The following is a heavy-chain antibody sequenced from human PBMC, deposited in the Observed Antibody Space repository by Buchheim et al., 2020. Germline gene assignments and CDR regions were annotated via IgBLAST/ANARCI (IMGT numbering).Heavy chain of an antibody. D-gene: IGHD6-13*01. Sequence: QVQVVQSGSELKKPGASVKVSCKASGYNFYSHAMNWVRQAPGQGLEWMGWIDTNTGNPTYAQGFTGRFVFSLATSVRTAYLQITSLRPEDTAVYYCARNSTSWTDYYNYGMDVWGQGTT. CDR2: IDTNTGNP. J-gene: IGHJ6*02. CDR1: GYNFYSHA. V-gene: IGHV7-4-1*02. CDR3: ARNSTSWTDYYNYGMDV.